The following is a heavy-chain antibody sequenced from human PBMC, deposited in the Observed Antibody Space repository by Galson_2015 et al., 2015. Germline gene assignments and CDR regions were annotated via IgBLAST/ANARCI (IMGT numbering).Heavy chain of an antibody. Sequence: TLSLTCTVSGGSISSGGYYWSWIRQHPGKGLEWIGYIYYSGSTYYNPSLKSRVTISVDTSKNQFSLKLSSVTAADTAVYYCARKTRLGYCTGGVCYGERTWFDPGGQGTLSPSPQ. CDR2: IYYSGST. J-gene: IGHJ5*02. D-gene: IGHD2-8*02. CDR3: ARKTRLGYCTGGVCYGERTWFDP. CDR1: GGSISSGGYY. V-gene: IGHV4-31*03.